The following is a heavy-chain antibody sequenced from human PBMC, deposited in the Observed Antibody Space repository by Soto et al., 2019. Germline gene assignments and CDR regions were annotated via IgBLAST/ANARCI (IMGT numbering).Heavy chain of an antibody. CDR3: ARQKAMPPHFYSGMDV. V-gene: IGHV1-69*06. CDR2: IIPMFGTA. J-gene: IGHJ6*02. D-gene: IGHD2-2*01. CDR1: GGTFGSYT. Sequence: QVHLVQSGAEVKKPGSSVKVSCTASGGTFGSYTVTWVRQAPGQGLEWMGEIIPMFGTASYAQKFQGRVTLTADKSTTTAHMELSSLSSDDTAVYFCARQKAMPPHFYSGMDVWGQGTTATVSS.